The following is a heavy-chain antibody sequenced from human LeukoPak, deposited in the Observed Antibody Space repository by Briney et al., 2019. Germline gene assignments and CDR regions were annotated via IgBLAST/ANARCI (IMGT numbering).Heavy chain of an antibody. J-gene: IGHJ5*02. CDR2: IYYSGST. CDR3: ARAVDILTGYYTLWFDP. Sequence: SETLYLTCTVSGGSISSFYWSWIRQPPGKELEWIGYIYYSGSTNYNPSLKSRVTISVDTSKNQFSLKLSSVTAADTAVYYCARAVDILTGYYTLWFDPWGQGTLVTVSS. D-gene: IGHD3-9*01. V-gene: IGHV4-59*08. CDR1: GGSISSFY.